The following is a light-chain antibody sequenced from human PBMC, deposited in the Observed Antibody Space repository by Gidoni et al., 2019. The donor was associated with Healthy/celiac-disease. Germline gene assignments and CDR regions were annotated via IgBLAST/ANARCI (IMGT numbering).Light chain of an antibody. J-gene: IGKJ2*04. CDR1: QDISNY. V-gene: IGKV1-33*01. CDR2: DAS. CDR3: QQYDNLSCS. Sequence: DFQMTQSPSSLSASVGDRVTITCQASQDISNYLNWYQQKPGKAPKLLIYDASNLETGVPSRFSGSGSGTDFTFTISSLQPEDIATYYCQQYDNLSCSFGQGTKLEIK.